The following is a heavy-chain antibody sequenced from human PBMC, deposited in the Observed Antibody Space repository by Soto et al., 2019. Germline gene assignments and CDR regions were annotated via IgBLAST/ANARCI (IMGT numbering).Heavy chain of an antibody. CDR1: GGSISSSSYY. D-gene: IGHD3-22*01. V-gene: IGHV4-39*01. CDR2: IYYRGST. Sequence: SETLSLTCTVSGGSISSSSYYWGWIRQPPGKGLEWIGSIYYRGSTYYSPSLKSRVTISVDTSKNQFSLKLSSVTGADTAVYYCARQDYFDTGGYFPSWGQGTLVTVSS. J-gene: IGHJ5*02. CDR3: ARQDYFDTGGYFPS.